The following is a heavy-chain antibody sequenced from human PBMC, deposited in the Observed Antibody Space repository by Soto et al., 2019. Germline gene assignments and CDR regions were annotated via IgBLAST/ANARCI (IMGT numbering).Heavy chain of an antibody. CDR3: ARRVSGSYDY. V-gene: IGHV3-64*07. CDR2: ITSNGDRT. Sequence: EVQLVESGGVLVQPGGSLRLSCAAFGFTFSSYGMHWVRQAPGKGLEFVSAITSNGDRTYHADSVKGRFTTSRDNSKNTLYLQMDTLRVEYMAVYYCARRVSGSYDYWGQGTLVTVSS. J-gene: IGHJ4*02. D-gene: IGHD3-10*01. CDR1: GFTFSSYG.